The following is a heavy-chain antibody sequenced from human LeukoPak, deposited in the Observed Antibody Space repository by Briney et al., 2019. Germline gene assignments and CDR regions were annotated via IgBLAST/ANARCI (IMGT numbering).Heavy chain of an antibody. J-gene: IGHJ4*02. D-gene: IGHD3-16*01. Sequence: SETLSLTCTVSGGSISSYYWSWIRQPPGKGLEWIGEINHSGSTNYNPSLKSRVTISVDTSKNQFSLKLSSVTAADTAVYYCAVGTYYDYVWGSYEDYWGQGTLVTVSS. CDR3: AVGTYYDYVWGSYEDY. CDR2: INHSGST. V-gene: IGHV4-34*01. CDR1: GGSISSYY.